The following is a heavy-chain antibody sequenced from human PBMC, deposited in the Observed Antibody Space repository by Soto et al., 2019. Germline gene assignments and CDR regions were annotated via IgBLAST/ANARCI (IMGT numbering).Heavy chain of an antibody. CDR1: GYSFTSYW. J-gene: IGHJ3*02. Sequence: GESLKISCKGSGYSFTSYWIGWVRQMPGKGLEWMGIIYPGDSDTRYSRSFQGQVTISADKSISTAYLQWSSLKASDTAMYYCVRDLGGVLRYFDWRNDAFDIWGQGTMVTVSS. CDR3: VRDLGGVLRYFDWRNDAFDI. V-gene: IGHV5-51*01. D-gene: IGHD3-9*01. CDR2: IYPGDSDT.